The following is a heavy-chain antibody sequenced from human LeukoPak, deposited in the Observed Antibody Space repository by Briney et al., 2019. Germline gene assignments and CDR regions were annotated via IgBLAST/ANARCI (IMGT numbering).Heavy chain of an antibody. CDR1: GFTFSGYS. D-gene: IGHD6-19*01. CDR2: IKQDGSEK. Sequence: PGGSLRLSCLGSGFTFSGYSMSWVRQAPGKGLEWVANIKQDGSEKYYVDSVKGRFTISRDNAKNSLYLQMNSLRAEDTAVYYCATVYSSGWYGWGQGTLVTVSS. CDR3: ATVYSSGWYG. V-gene: IGHV3-7*02. J-gene: IGHJ4*02.